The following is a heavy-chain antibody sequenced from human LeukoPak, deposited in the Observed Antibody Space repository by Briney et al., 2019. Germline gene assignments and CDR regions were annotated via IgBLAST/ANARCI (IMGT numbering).Heavy chain of an antibody. CDR1: GFSVSSNY. CDR3: ASPAAGTNSDY. D-gene: IGHD6-13*01. V-gene: IGHV3-11*03. J-gene: IGHJ4*02. Sequence: GGSLRLSCAASGFSVSSNYMSWVRQAPAKGLEWVSYISSSSGYTNYADSVKGRFTISRDNARNSLYLQMNSLRAEDTAVYYCASPAAGTNSDYWGQGTLVTVSS. CDR2: ISSSSGYT.